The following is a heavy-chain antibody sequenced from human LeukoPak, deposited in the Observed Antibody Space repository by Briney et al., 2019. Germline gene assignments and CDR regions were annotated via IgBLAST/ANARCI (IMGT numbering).Heavy chain of an antibody. Sequence: PGGSLRLSCAVSGFTFSSYAMHWVRQAPGKGLEWVAVISYDGGNKYYADSVKGRFTISRDTSKNTLFLQMNSPRAEDTAVYFWARAHQTKVTNVGYGGKGPRVTVPS. J-gene: IGHJ4*02. CDR2: ISYDGGNK. V-gene: IGHV3-30-3*01. D-gene: IGHD4-11*01. CDR1: GFTFSSYA. CDR3: ARAHQTKVTNVGY.